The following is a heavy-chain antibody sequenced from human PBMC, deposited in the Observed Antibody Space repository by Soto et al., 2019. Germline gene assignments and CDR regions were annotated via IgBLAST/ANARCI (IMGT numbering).Heavy chain of an antibody. J-gene: IGHJ4*02. V-gene: IGHV3-30*18. CDR1: GFIFSNNG. Sequence: QVQLVESGGGVVQPGRSLRLSCVGSGFIFSNNGMHWVRQAPGKGLEWVAFMAYDGSTKYYADSVKGRFTISRDNSKNTLFLQMNSLRTEDTAVYYCAKESGGERYAAYFDLWGQGTLVTVSA. D-gene: IGHD2-21*01. CDR2: MAYDGSTK. CDR3: AKESGGERYAAYFDL.